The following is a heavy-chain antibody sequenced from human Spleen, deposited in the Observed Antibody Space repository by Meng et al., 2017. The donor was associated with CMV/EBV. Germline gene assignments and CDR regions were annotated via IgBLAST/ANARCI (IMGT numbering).Heavy chain of an antibody. Sequence: GESLKISCAIFGFTFNNYEMNWVRQAPRKGLEWVSTVSWDGDSTYYTASVEGRFTISRDNSKNSLYLQMNSLTTEDTAFYYCVKDMYDRSRYFAFWGQGTLVTVSS. CDR3: VKDMYDRSRYFAF. J-gene: IGHJ4*02. CDR2: VSWDGDST. V-gene: IGHV3-43*01. CDR1: GFTFNNYE. D-gene: IGHD3-3*01.